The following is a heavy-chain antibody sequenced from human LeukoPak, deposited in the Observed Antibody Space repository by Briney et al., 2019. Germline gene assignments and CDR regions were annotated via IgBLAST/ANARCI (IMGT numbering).Heavy chain of an antibody. CDR1: SGSISSGVYY. D-gene: IGHD5-24*01. Sequence: PSQTLSLTCPVSSGSISSGVYYWSWIRQHPGKGLEWIGYIYYSGSTYYNPSLKSRVTISVDTSKNQCSLKLSSVTAADTAVYYCARGVRWLQLSYFDYWGQGTLVTVSS. CDR2: IYYSGST. J-gene: IGHJ4*02. CDR3: ARGVRWLQLSYFDY. V-gene: IGHV4-31*03.